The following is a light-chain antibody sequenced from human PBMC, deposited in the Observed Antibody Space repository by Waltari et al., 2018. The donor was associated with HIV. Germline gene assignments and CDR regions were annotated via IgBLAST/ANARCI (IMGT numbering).Light chain of an antibody. J-gene: IGLJ3*02. CDR3: ATWVHELDSWV. CDR2: HSN. V-gene: IGLV1-44*01. Sequence: QSVLTQPPSAPGTPGQRIILSCSGSSSNIGSDAVYWYQQFPGTAPKLLICHSNQLPAGVPDRFSASRSGTSASLSISGLQSDDEADYYCATWVHELDSWVFGGGTKLTVL. CDR1: SSNIGSDA.